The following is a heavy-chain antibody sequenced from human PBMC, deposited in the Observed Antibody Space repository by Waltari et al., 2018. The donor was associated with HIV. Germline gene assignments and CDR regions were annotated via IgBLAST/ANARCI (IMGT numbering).Heavy chain of an antibody. CDR2: ISHSCAQA. CDR1: GFTFNSYA. V-gene: IGHV3-23*01. J-gene: IGHJ4*02. Sequence: LLESGGALVQAGGSLRLSCATSGFTFNSYAMSWVRLPQGKGLEWVSGISHSCAQAYYADSVKGRFTVSSDNLKKTVYLEMNSLRPEDTALYYCVRDLLYFYDSSGHYPEFDYWGRGTLVTVSS. CDR3: VRDLLYFYDSSGHYPEFDY. D-gene: IGHD3-22*01.